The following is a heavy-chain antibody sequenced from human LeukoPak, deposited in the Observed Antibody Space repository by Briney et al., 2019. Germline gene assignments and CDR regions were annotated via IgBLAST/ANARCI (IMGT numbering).Heavy chain of an antibody. J-gene: IGHJ4*02. CDR1: GGSIRSYY. Sequence: SETLSLICTVSGGSIRSYYWSWIRQPPGKGLEWIGCIHYSGSANYNPSLKSRVTVSEDTSKNQFSLKLISVTAADTAVYYCARAVTTGMYYLDYWGQGTLVTVSS. D-gene: IGHD4-17*01. CDR3: ARAVTTGMYYLDY. V-gene: IGHV4-59*01. CDR2: IHYSGSA.